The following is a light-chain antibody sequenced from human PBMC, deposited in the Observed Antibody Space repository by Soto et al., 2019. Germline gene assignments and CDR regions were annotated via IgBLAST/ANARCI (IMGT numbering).Light chain of an antibody. V-gene: IGLV2-11*01. J-gene: IGLJ1*01. Sequence: QSVLTQPRSVSGSPGQSVTISCTGTSSDVGVYNYVSWYQQYPGKAPKLMIYDVSKRPSGVPDRFSGSRSGNTASLTISGLQAEEEADYYCCSYAGSYTYVFGGGTKLTVL. CDR3: CSYAGSYTYV. CDR1: SSDVGVYNY. CDR2: DVS.